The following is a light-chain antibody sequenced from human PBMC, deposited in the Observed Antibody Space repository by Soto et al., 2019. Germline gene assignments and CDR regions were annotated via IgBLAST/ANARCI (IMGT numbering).Light chain of an antibody. CDR2: DVS. J-gene: IGLJ1*01. V-gene: IGLV2-11*01. Sequence: QSVLTQPRSVSGSPGQSVTISCTGTSSDFGGDGFVSWYQHHPAKAPKLMIYDVSKRPSGVPDRFSGSKSGNTASLTISGLQAEDEADYYCCSYAGSYTLYVFGTGTKVTVL. CDR3: CSYAGSYTLYV. CDR1: SSDFGGDGF.